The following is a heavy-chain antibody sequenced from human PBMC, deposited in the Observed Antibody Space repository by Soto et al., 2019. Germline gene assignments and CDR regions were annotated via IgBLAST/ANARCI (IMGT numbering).Heavy chain of an antibody. CDR1: GYSFTSYW. J-gene: IGHJ6*02. CDR3: ARYDAGIVVVPAAAYGMDV. Sequence: GESLKISCKGSGYSFTSYWISWVRQMPGKGLEWMGRIDPSDSYTNYSPSFQGHVTISADKSISTAYLQWSSLKASDTAMYYCARYDAGIVVVPAAAYGMDVWGQGTTVTSP. V-gene: IGHV5-10-1*01. D-gene: IGHD2-2*01. CDR2: IDPSDSYT.